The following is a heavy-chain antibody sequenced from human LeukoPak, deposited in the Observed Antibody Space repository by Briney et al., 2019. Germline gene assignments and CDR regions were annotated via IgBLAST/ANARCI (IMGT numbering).Heavy chain of an antibody. CDR1: GFTFADYL. J-gene: IGHJ4*02. V-gene: IGHV3-49*03. Sequence: PGGSLRLSCTASGFTFADYLMSWFRQAPGKGLEWVGFIRSKTYGGTTEYAASVKGRFTISRDDSKSIAYLQMNSLETEDTAVHYCAKPATSILIYFDSWGQGTLVTVSS. D-gene: IGHD2-2*01. CDR3: AKPATSILIYFDS. CDR2: IRSKTYGGTT.